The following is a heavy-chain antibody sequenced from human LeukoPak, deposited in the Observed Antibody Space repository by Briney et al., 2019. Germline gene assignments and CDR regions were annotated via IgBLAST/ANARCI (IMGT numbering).Heavy chain of an antibody. CDR1: GDSNSSYY. V-gene: IGHV4-59*01. J-gene: IGHJ4*02. D-gene: IGHD2-21*01. CDR2: IYYSGST. Sequence: PSETLSLTCTVSGDSNSSYYWSWLRQPPGKGLEGSGYIYYSGSTNYNLSLKSRVTISVDTSKNQFSLKLSSVTAADTAVYYCARGVVIAPQTFDYWGQGTLVTVSS. CDR3: ARGVVIAPQTFDY.